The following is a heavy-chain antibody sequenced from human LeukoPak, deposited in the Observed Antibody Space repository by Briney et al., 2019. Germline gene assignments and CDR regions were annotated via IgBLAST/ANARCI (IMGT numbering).Heavy chain of an antibody. V-gene: IGHV1-8*03. J-gene: IGHJ6*03. D-gene: IGHD1-14*01. CDR3: ARVGIRSRYYYYMDV. CDR2: MNPNSGNT. CDR1: GYTFTSYD. Sequence: GASVKVSCKASGYTFTSYDINWVRQATGQGLEWMGWMNPNSGNTGYAQKFQGRVTITRNTSISTAYMELSSLRSEDTAVYYCARVGIRSRYYYYMDVWGKGTTVTVSS.